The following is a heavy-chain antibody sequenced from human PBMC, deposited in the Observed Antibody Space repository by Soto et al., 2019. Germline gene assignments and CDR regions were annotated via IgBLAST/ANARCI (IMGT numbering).Heavy chain of an antibody. V-gene: IGHV1-18*01. J-gene: IGHJ6*02. CDR2: ISAYNGNT. CDR1: GYTFTSYG. CDR3: ARVVDCSSTSCPLNYYYGMDV. D-gene: IGHD2-2*01. Sequence: ASVKVSCKASGYTFTSYGISWVRQAPGQGLEWMGWISAYNGNTNYAQKLQGRVTMTTDTSTSTAYMELRSLRSDDTAVYYCARVVDCSSTSCPLNYYYGMDVWGQGTTVTVSS.